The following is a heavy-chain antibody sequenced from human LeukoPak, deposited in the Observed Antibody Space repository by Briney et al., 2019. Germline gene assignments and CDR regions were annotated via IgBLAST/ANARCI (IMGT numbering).Heavy chain of an antibody. CDR3: ARHHSGATSDDAFDI. Sequence: SETLSLTCTVSGGSISGYYWSWIRQPPGKGLEWIGYIYYSGSTNYNPSLKSRVTISVDTSKNQFSLKLSSVTAADTAVYYCARHHSGATSDDAFDIWGQGTMVTVSS. V-gene: IGHV4-59*08. D-gene: IGHD2-15*01. CDR2: IYYSGST. J-gene: IGHJ3*02. CDR1: GGSISGYY.